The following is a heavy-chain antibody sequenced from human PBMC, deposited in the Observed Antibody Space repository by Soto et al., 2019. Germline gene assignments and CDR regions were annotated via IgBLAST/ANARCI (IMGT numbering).Heavy chain of an antibody. CDR1: GFSLSNARMG. Sequence: QVTLKESGPVLVKPTETLTLTCTVSGFSLSNARMGVSWIRQPPGKALEWLAHIFSNDEKSYSPSLKSRLTISTDTCKSQVVLTMTNMDPVDTATYYCSRTSGEGDYYYCGMDVWGQGTTVTVSS. V-gene: IGHV2-26*01. D-gene: IGHD3-10*01. J-gene: IGHJ6*02. CDR2: IFSNDEK. CDR3: SRTSGEGDYYYCGMDV.